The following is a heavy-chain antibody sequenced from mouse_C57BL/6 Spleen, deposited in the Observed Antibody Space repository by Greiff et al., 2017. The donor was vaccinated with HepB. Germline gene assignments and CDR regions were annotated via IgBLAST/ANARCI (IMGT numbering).Heavy chain of an antibody. D-gene: IGHD2-2*01. CDR1: GYTFTDYE. CDR2: IDPETGGT. V-gene: IGHV1-15*01. J-gene: IGHJ3*01. Sequence: VKLLESGAELVRPGASVTLSCKASGYTFTDYEMHWVKQTPVHGLEWIGAIDPETGGTAYNQKFKGKAILTADKSSSTAYMELRSLTSEDSAVYYCTRSDGYDLFAYWGQGTLVTVSA. CDR3: TRSDGYDLFAY.